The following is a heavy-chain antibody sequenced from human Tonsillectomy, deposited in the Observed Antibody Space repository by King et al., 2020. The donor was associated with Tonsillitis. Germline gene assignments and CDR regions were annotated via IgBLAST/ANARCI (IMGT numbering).Heavy chain of an antibody. Sequence: VQLQESGPGLVKPSQTLSLTCTVSGGSISSGSYYWSWIRQPAGKGLEWIGRIYYNGRPKYNPSLKSRVTISINTSKNQISLNLSSVTAADTAVYYCAREYYQYSFDPWGQGTLVTVSS. CDR2: IYYNGRP. V-gene: IGHV4-61*02. CDR3: AREYYQYSFDP. D-gene: IGHD3-10*01. J-gene: IGHJ5*02. CDR1: GGSISSGSYY.